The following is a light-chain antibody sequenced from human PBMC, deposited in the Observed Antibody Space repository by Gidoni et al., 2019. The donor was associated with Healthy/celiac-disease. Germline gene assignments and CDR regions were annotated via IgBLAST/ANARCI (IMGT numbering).Light chain of an antibody. Sequence: QSALTQPASVSGSPGQSITISCTETSSDVGSYNLVSWYQQHPGKAPNLMIYEVSKRPSGVSNRFSGSKSGNTASLTISGLQAEDEADYYCCSYAGSSTLVFGGGTKLTVL. CDR3: CSYAGSSTLV. V-gene: IGLV2-23*02. CDR1: SSDVGSYNL. J-gene: IGLJ3*02. CDR2: EVS.